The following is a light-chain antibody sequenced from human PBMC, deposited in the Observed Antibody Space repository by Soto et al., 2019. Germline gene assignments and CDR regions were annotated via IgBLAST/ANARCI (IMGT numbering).Light chain of an antibody. CDR1: QGIRDE. CDR3: QHNNGYSWT. V-gene: IGKV1-17*01. Sequence: IQMTQSPSSLSASVVDRVTITCRASQGIRDELGWYQQKPGKAPKLLIYAASSLQSGVPSRFSGSGSGTDFTLTISSLQPDDFATYYCQHNNGYSWTFGQGTKVDIK. CDR2: AAS. J-gene: IGKJ1*01.